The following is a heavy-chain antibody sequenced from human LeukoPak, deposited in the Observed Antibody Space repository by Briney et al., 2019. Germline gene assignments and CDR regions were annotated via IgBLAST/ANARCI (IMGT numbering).Heavy chain of an antibody. Sequence: GASVKVSCKASGYTFTGYYMHWVRQAPGQGLEWMGIINPSGGSTNYARKFQGRVTMTRDTSTSTVYMELSSLRSEDTAVYYCARDGYYDCSGYSNDAFDIWGQGTMVTVSS. D-gene: IGHD3-22*01. J-gene: IGHJ3*02. CDR2: INPSGGST. V-gene: IGHV1-46*01. CDR3: ARDGYYDCSGYSNDAFDI. CDR1: GYTFTGYY.